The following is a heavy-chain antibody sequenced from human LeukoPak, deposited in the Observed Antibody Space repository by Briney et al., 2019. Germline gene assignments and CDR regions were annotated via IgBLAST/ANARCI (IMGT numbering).Heavy chain of an antibody. J-gene: IGHJ3*02. Sequence: SETLSLTCAVYGGSFSGYYWSWIRQPPGKGLEWIGEINHSGSTNYNPSLKSRVTISVDTSKNQFSLKLSSVTAADTAVYYCARAGGKTYYDILTGPGAFDIWGQGTMVTVSS. CDR3: ARAGGKTYYDILTGPGAFDI. V-gene: IGHV4-34*01. CDR1: GGSFSGYY. CDR2: INHSGST. D-gene: IGHD3-9*01.